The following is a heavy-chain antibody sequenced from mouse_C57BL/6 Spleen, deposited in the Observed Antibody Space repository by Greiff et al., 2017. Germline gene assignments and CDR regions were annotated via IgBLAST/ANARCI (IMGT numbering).Heavy chain of an antibody. CDR3: ASYYYGPFAY. Sequence: EVKLMESGGGLVKPGGSLKLSCAASGFTFSDYGMHWVRQAPEKGLEWVAYISSGSSTIYYADTVKGRFTISRDNAKNTLFLQMTSLRSEDTAMYYCASYYYGPFAYWGQGTLVTVSA. D-gene: IGHD1-1*01. J-gene: IGHJ3*01. CDR1: GFTFSDYG. V-gene: IGHV5-17*01. CDR2: ISSGSSTI.